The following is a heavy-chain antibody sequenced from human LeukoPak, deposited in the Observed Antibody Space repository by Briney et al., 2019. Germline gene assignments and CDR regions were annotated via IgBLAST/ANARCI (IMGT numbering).Heavy chain of an antibody. V-gene: IGHV4-34*01. CDR1: GGSFSGNY. CDR3: TRAVRNTVWENYYFDY. D-gene: IGHD1-26*01. J-gene: IGHJ4*02. CDR2: INHSAST. Sequence: SETLSLTCAVYGGSFSGNYWSWIRQPPGKGLEWIGEINHSASTNYNPSLKSRVTMSVDTSKNQFSLKLSSVTAADTAVYYCTRAVRNTVWENYYFDYWGQGTLVTVSS.